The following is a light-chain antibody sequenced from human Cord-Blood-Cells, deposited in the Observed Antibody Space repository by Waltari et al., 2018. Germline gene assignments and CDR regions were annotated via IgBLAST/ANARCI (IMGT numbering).Light chain of an antibody. V-gene: IGKV3-20*01. J-gene: IGKJ2*01. CDR3: HQYGSSPYT. CDR2: GAS. Sequence: EMVLTQSPGTQSLSPGERATLSCRASQSVSSSYLAWYQQKPGQAPRLLIYGASSRATRIPDRLSGSGSVTDCTLTISRLEPEDFEVYYCHQYGSSPYTFGQRTKVEIK. CDR1: QSVSSSY.